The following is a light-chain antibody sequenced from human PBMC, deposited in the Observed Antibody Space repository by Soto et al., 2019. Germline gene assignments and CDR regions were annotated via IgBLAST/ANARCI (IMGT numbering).Light chain of an antibody. Sequence: EIVMTQSPATLSVSPGERATLSCRASQSVSSNLAWYQQKPGQAPRLLIYGASNRSTGLPARFTGSGSGTEFTLTISSLQSEDFAVYYCQQYNNWTTWTFGQGTKVEIK. CDR2: GAS. CDR3: QQYNNWTTWT. V-gene: IGKV3-15*01. CDR1: QSVSSN. J-gene: IGKJ1*01.